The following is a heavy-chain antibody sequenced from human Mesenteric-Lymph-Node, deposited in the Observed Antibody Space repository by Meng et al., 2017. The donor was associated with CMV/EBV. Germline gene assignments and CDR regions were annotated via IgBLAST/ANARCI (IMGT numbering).Heavy chain of an antibody. CDR3: ARSMVRGAPAY. Sequence: SCKASGDTFTSYDINWVRQATGQGLEWMGWMNPNSGNTGYAQKFQGRVTMTRNTSISTAYMELSSLRSEDTAVYYCARSMVRGAPAYWGQGTLVTVSS. D-gene: IGHD3-10*01. J-gene: IGHJ4*02. CDR2: MNPNSGNT. V-gene: IGHV1-8*01. CDR1: GDTFTSYD.